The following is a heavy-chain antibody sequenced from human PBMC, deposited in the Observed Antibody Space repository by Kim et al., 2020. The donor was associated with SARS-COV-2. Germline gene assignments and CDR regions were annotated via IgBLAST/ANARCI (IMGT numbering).Heavy chain of an antibody. J-gene: IGHJ3*02. D-gene: IGHD5-12*01. CDR2: IYYSGST. V-gene: IGHV4-31*03. Sequence: SETLSLTCTVSGGSISSGGYYWSWIRQHPGKGLEWIGYIYYSGSTYYNPSLKSRVTISVDTSKNQFSLKLSSVTAADTAVYYCARGDRGYSGYGAYNHAFDIWGQGTMVTVSS. CDR3: ARGDRGYSGYGAYNHAFDI. CDR1: GGSISSGGYY.